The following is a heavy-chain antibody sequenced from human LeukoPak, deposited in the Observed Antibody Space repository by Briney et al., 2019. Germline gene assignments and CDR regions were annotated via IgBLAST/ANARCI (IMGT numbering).Heavy chain of an antibody. J-gene: IGHJ1*01. CDR3: ARDATQRFPYQLLKVEYFQH. CDR2: INPNSGGT. Sequence: WASVKVSCKASGYTFTGYYMHWVRQAPGQGLEWMGWINPNSGGTNYAQKFQGRVTMTRDTSTSTVYMELSSLRSEDTAVYYCARDATQRFPYQLLKVEYFQHWGQGTLVTVSS. V-gene: IGHV1-2*02. CDR1: GYTFTGYY. D-gene: IGHD2-2*01.